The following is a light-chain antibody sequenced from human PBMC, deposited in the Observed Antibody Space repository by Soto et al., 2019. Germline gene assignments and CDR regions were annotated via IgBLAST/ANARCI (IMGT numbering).Light chain of an antibody. CDR2: GAS. V-gene: IGKV3-20*01. Sequence: EIVLTQSPGTLSLSPGERATLSCRASQSVSSSYLAWYQQKPGQAPRLLISGASSRATGIPGRFSGSGSGTDFTLTISRLETEDFAVYYCQQYGSSPPTFGQGTRLEIK. CDR1: QSVSSSY. J-gene: IGKJ5*01. CDR3: QQYGSSPPT.